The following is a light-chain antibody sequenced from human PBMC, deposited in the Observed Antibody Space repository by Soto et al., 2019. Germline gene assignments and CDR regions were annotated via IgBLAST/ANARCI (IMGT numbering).Light chain of an antibody. V-gene: IGLV2-11*01. J-gene: IGLJ2*01. CDR1: SSDVGGYNY. CDR2: DVS. Sequence: QSALTQPRSVSGSPGQSVTISCTGTSSDVGGYNYVSWYQKYPGKAPRLMIYDVSNRPSGVPDRFSGSKSGNTASLTISGPQDEDEADYYCCSHTVSSTLVFGGGTKLTVL. CDR3: CSHTVSSTLV.